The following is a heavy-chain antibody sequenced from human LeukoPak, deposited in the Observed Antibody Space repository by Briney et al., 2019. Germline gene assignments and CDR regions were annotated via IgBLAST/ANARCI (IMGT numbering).Heavy chain of an antibody. CDR3: AKTGGIAAAH. CDR1: GFTFSTYG. D-gene: IGHD6-13*01. V-gene: IGHV3-23*01. J-gene: IGHJ4*02. Sequence: QAGGSLRLSCAASGFTFSTYGMTWVRQAPGKGLEWVSAISGSGGSTYYADSVKGRFTTSRDNSKNTLCLQMNSLRAEDTALYYCAKTGGIAAAHWGQGTLVTASS. CDR2: ISGSGGST.